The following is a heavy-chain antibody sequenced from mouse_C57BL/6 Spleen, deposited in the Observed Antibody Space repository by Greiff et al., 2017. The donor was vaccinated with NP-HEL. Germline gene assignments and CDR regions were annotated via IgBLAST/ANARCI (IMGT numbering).Heavy chain of an antibody. CDR1: GYTFTSYW. D-gene: IGHD3-2*02. J-gene: IGHJ4*01. Sequence: QVQLQQPGAELVRPGSSVKLSCKASGYTFTSYWMHWVKQRPIQGLEWIGNIDPSDSETHYNQKFKDKATLPVDKSSSTAYMQLSSLTSEDSAVYYCARGTPLREARDAMDYWGQGTSVTVSS. CDR3: ARGTPLREARDAMDY. CDR2: IDPSDSET. V-gene: IGHV1-52*01.